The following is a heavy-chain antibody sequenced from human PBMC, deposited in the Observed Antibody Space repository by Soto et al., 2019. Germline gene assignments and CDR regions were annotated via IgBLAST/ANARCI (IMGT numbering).Heavy chain of an antibody. CDR1: GGSISSGDYY. CDR2: IYYSGST. D-gene: IGHD3-3*01. J-gene: IGHJ5*02. V-gene: IGHV4-30-4*01. Sequence: QVQLQESGPGLVKPSQTLSLTCTVSGGSISSGDYYWSWIRQPPGKGLEWIGYIYYSGSTYYNPSLKSRVTISVDTSKNQVSLKLSSVTAADTAVYYCARVGITIFGVVIRFDPWGQGTLVTVSS. CDR3: ARVGITIFGVVIRFDP.